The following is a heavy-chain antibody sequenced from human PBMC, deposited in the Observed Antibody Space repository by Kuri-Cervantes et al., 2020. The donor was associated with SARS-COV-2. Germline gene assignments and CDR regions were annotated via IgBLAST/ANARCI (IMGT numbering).Heavy chain of an antibody. CDR2: INAGNGDT. CDR1: GYTFTDYA. D-gene: IGHD2-2*01. V-gene: IGHV1-3*01. J-gene: IGHJ4*02. Sequence: ASVKVSCKASGYTFTDYAIHWVRQAPGQRLEWMGWINAGNGDTRYSQKFRGRVTITRDTSASTVYMDLSSLISEDTALYYCARDLPYCSRASCSRFDYWGQGTLVTVSS. CDR3: ARDLPYCSRASCSRFDY.